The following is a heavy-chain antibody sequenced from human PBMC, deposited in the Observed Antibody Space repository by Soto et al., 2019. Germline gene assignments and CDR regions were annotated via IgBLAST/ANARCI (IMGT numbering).Heavy chain of an antibody. CDR1: GFSISSNIYY. CDR3: ASQHYYDSSGYYVVY. Sequence: PSETLSLTCTVSGFSISSNIYYWGWIRQPPGKGLEWIGNIHYSGSTYYDSSLQSRVTISIDTSKNQFSLKLSSVTATDTAVYYCASQHYYDSSGYYVVYWGQGTLVTVSS. CDR2: IHYSGST. D-gene: IGHD3-22*01. J-gene: IGHJ4*02. V-gene: IGHV4-39*01.